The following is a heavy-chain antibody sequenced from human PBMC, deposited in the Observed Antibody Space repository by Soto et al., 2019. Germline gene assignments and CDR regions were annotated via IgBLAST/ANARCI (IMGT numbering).Heavy chain of an antibody. CDR1: VSMYS. CDR3: TRDQGGSYDSWFDP. Sequence: EVQVVESGGGLVKPGGSLRLSCNFSVSMYSMDWVRQAPGTGVEGVASISSGSAFIKYADSVKGRFTSSRDNAKNSVSLQMSSLRVEDTAMYYCTRDQGGSYDSWFDPWGRGTLVTVSS. V-gene: IGHV3-21*01. D-gene: IGHD1-26*01. CDR2: ISSGSAFI. J-gene: IGHJ5*02.